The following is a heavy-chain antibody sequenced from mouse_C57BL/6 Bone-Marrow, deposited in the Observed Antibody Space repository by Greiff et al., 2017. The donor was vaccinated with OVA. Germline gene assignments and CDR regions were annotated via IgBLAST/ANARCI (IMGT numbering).Heavy chain of an antibody. J-gene: IGHJ4*01. V-gene: IGHV14-1*01. CDR3: TTLIYYDYDDGYYYAMDY. CDR2: IDPEDGDT. CDR1: GFNIKDYY. D-gene: IGHD2-4*01. Sequence: VQLQQSGAELVRPGASVKLSCTASGFNIKDYYMHWVKQRPEQGLEWIGRIDPEDGDTEYAPKFQGKATMTADTSSNTAYLQLSSLTSEDTAVYYCTTLIYYDYDDGYYYAMDYWGQGTSVTVSS.